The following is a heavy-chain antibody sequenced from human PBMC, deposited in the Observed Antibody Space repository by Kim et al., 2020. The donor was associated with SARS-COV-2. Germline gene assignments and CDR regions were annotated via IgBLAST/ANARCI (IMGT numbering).Heavy chain of an antibody. V-gene: IGHV3-74*01. D-gene: IGHD6-19*01. CDR3: ARVGAVAGTRGRWFDP. J-gene: IGHJ5*02. CDR1: GFTFSSYW. CDR2: INSDGSST. Sequence: GGSLRLSCAASGFTFSSYWMHWVRQAPGKGLVWVSRINSDGSSTSYADSVKGRFTICRDNAKNTLYLQMNSLRAEDTAVYYCARVGAVAGTRGRWFDPWGQGTLVTVSS.